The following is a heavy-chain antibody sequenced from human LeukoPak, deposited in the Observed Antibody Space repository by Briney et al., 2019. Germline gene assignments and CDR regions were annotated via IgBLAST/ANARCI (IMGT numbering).Heavy chain of an antibody. Sequence: SETLSLTSTVSGGSISSYYWSWIRQPPGKGLEWIGYIYYSGSTDYNPSLKSRVTISVDTSKNQFSLKLSSVTAADTAVYYCALGHLYYYYMDVWGKGTTVTVSS. V-gene: IGHV4-59*08. CDR2: IYYSGST. CDR3: ALGHLYYYYMDV. J-gene: IGHJ6*03. CDR1: GGSISSYY.